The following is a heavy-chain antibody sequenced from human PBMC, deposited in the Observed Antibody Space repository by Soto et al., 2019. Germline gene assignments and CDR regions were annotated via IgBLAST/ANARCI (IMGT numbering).Heavy chain of an antibody. CDR1: GFTFGDYA. CDR2: IRSKAYGGTT. Sequence: NPGGSLRLSCTASGFTFGDYAMSWFRQAPGKGLEWVGFIRSKAYGGTTEYAASVKGRFTISRDDSKSIAYLQMNSLKTEDTAVYYCTRDPEKYTGYDLGIDYWGQGILVTVSS. V-gene: IGHV3-49*05. CDR3: TRDPEKYTGYDLGIDY. D-gene: IGHD5-12*01. J-gene: IGHJ4*02.